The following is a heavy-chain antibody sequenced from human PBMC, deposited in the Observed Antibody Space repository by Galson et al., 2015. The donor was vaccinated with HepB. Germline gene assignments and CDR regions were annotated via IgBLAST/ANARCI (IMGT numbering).Heavy chain of an antibody. V-gene: IGHV1-18*01. CDR3: ATARYSTSPPDN. Sequence: SVKVSCKASGYTFTKYGISWIRQAPGQGLEWMAWISTYNDNTNFAQKFQGRVTMTTDTSTNTAYMELRSLTSDDTAVYYCATARYSTSPPDNWGQGTLVTVSS. CDR2: ISTYNDNT. CDR1: GYTFTKYG. D-gene: IGHD6-6*01. J-gene: IGHJ4*02.